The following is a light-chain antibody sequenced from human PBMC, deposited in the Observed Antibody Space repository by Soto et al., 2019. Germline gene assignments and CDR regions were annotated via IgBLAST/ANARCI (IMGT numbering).Light chain of an antibody. CDR3: CSFAGSPYV. Sequence: QSALTQPASVSGSPGQSITISCTGTSSDVGGYNYVSWYQQHPDKAPKLMIYEVTNRPSGVSNRFSGSKSGNTASLTISGLQTEDEADYYCCSFAGSPYVFGTGTKVTVL. CDR1: SSDVGGYNY. V-gene: IGLV2-14*01. J-gene: IGLJ1*01. CDR2: EVT.